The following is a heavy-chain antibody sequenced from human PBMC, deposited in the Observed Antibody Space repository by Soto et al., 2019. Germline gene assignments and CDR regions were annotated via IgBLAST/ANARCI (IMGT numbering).Heavy chain of an antibody. V-gene: IGHV4-59*01. D-gene: IGHD6-13*01. CDR1: GGSISSYY. CDR2: IYYSGST. Sequence: QVQLQESGPGLVKPSETLSLTCTVSGGSISSYYWSWIRQPPGKGLEWIGYIYYSGSTNYNPSLKSRVTISVDTSKNQFSLKLSSVTDADTAVYYCARGRQQLVVGGIDYWGQGTLVTVSS. J-gene: IGHJ4*02. CDR3: ARGRQQLVVGGIDY.